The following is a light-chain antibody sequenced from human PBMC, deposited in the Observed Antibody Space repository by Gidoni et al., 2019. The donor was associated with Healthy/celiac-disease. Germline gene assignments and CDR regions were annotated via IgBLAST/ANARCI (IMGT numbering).Light chain of an antibody. J-gene: IGLJ2*01. CDR3: GTWDSSLSAVV. CDR2: ENN. Sequence: QTLLTLPPSVSGAPGQQVTISCSGSSSNIGNNYVSWYQQLPGTAPKLLIYENNKRPSGIPDRFSGSKSGTSATLGITGLQTGDEADYYCGTWDSSLSAVVFGGGTKLTVL. V-gene: IGLV1-51*02. CDR1: SSNIGNNY.